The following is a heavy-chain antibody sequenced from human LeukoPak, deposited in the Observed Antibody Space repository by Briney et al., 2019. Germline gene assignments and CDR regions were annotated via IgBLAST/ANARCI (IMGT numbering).Heavy chain of an antibody. CDR2: ISGSGGST. J-gene: IGHJ4*02. Sequence: GGSLRLSCAASGFTFSSYEMNWVRQAPGKGLEWVSAISGSGGSTYYADSVKGRFTISRDNSKNTLYLQMNSLRAEDTAVYYCAKGDYSNYFDYWGQGTLVTVSS. CDR3: AKGDYSNYFDY. CDR1: GFTFSSYE. D-gene: IGHD4-11*01. V-gene: IGHV3-23*01.